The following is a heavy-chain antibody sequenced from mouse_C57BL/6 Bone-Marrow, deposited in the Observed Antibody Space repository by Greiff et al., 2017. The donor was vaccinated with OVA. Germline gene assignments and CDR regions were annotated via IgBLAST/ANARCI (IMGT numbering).Heavy chain of an antibody. J-gene: IGHJ4*01. Sequence: VQLQQSGTVLARPGASVKMSCKTSGYTFTSYWMHWVKQRPGPGLEWIGDIYPGNSDTSYNQKFKGKAKLTAVTSASTAYMELSSLTNEDSAVYYCTRGGNWDPNYAMDYWGQGTSVTVSS. CDR2: IYPGNSDT. D-gene: IGHD4-1*01. CDR1: GYTFTSYW. CDR3: TRGGNWDPNYAMDY. V-gene: IGHV1-5*01.